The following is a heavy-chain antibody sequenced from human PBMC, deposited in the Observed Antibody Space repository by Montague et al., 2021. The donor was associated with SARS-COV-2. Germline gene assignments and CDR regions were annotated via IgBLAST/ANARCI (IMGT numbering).Heavy chain of an antibody. CDR2: IYYSGST. CDR1: GGSISSSSYY. Sequence: SETLSLTCTVSGGSISSSSYYWGWIRQPPGKGLEWIGSIYYSGSTYYNPSLKSRVTISVDTSKNQFSLKLSSVTAADTAVYYCAGHIWWFGELVLDYFDYWGQGTLVTVSS. V-gene: IGHV4-39*01. J-gene: IGHJ4*02. CDR3: AGHIWWFGELVLDYFDY. D-gene: IGHD3-10*01.